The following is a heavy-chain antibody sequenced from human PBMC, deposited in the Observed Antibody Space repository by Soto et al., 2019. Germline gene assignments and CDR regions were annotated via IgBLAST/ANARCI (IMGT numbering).Heavy chain of an antibody. CDR1: GFTFSGSA. Sequence: GGSLRLSCAASGFTFSGSAMHWVRQASGKGLEWVGRIRSKANSYATAYAASVKGRFTISRDDSKNTAYLQMNSLKTEDTAVYYCTRLGYYDSSGWYYWYFDLWGRGTLVTVSS. CDR3: TRLGYYDSSGWYYWYFDL. J-gene: IGHJ2*01. V-gene: IGHV3-73*01. D-gene: IGHD3-22*01. CDR2: IRSKANSYAT.